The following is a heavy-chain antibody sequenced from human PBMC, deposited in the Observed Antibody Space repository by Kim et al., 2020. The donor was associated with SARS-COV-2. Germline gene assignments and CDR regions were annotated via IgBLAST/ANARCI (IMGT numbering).Heavy chain of an antibody. CDR3: ARISSTWGGMDV. J-gene: IGHJ6*02. V-gene: IGHV3-33*01. D-gene: IGHD7-27*01. Sequence: NYEDSVKGRFTITRDNSKNTLYLQMNSLRAEDTAVYYCARISSTWGGMDVWGQGTTVTVSS.